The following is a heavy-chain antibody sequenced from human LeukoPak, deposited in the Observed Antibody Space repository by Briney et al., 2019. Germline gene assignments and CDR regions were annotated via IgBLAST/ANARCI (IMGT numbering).Heavy chain of an antibody. CDR3: ARDLPIYYDSSGYYYLY. Sequence: ASVKVSCKASGYIFTSYGISWVRQAPGQGLEWMGWISAYNGNTNYAQKLQGRVTMTTDTSTSTAYMELRSLRSDDTAVYYCARDLPIYYDSSGYYYLYWGQGTLVTVSS. V-gene: IGHV1-18*01. CDR1: GYIFTSYG. J-gene: IGHJ4*02. CDR2: ISAYNGNT. D-gene: IGHD3-22*01.